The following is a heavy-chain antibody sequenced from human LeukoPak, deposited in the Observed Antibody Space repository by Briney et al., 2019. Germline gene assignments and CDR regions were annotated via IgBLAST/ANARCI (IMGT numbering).Heavy chain of an antibody. V-gene: IGHV3-23*01. J-gene: IGHJ4*02. D-gene: IGHD1-1*01. Sequence: GGSLRLSCAASGFTFSSYAMSWVRQAPGKGLEWVSAISGSGGSTYYADSVKGRFTISRDNSKNTLYLQMNSLRAEDTAVHFCAKSRSGSANWALQIFDNWGQGTLVTVSS. CDR1: GFTFSSYA. CDR3: AKSRSGSANWALQIFDN. CDR2: ISGSGGST.